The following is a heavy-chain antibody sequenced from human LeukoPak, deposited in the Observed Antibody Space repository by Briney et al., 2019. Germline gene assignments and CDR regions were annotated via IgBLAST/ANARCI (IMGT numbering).Heavy chain of an antibody. Sequence: SETLSLTCTVSGGSISSGSYYWSWIRQPAGKGLEWIGRIYTSGSTNYNPSLKSRVTISVDTSKNQFSLKLSSVTAADTAVYYCARYSTYCSSTSCPIPYWGQGTLVTVSS. CDR2: IYTSGST. V-gene: IGHV4-61*02. CDR1: GGSISSGSYY. CDR3: ARYSTYCSSTSCPIPY. J-gene: IGHJ4*02. D-gene: IGHD2-2*01.